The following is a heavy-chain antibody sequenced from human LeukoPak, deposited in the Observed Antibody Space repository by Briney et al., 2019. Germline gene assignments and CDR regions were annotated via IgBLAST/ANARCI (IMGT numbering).Heavy chain of an antibody. CDR1: GLTFSSHW. J-gene: IGHJ4*02. CDR3: AKGGGATTYYFDY. CDR2: ITNDGSST. D-gene: IGHD1-26*01. Sequence: GGSLRLSCAASGLTFSSHWMHWVRQAPGKGLVWVSRITNDGSSTTYADSVKGRFTISRDNAKNMLYLQVNSLRAEDTAVYYCAKGGGATTYYFDYWGQGTLVTVSS. V-gene: IGHV3-74*01.